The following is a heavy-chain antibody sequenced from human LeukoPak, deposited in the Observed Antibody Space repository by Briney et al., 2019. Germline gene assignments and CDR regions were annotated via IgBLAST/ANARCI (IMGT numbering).Heavy chain of an antibody. Sequence: PSETLSLTCTVFGGPISSSSYYWGWIRQPPGKGLEWIGSIYYSGSTYYNPSLKSRVTISVDTSKNQFSLKLSSVTAADTAVYYCARGSGTYYRGREYNWFDPWGQGTLVTVSS. CDR3: ARGSGTYYRGREYNWFDP. J-gene: IGHJ5*02. V-gene: IGHV4-39*01. D-gene: IGHD3-10*01. CDR1: GGPISSSSYY. CDR2: IYYSGST.